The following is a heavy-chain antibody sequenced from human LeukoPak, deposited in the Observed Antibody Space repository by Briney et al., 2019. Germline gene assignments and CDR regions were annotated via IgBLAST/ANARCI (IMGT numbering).Heavy chain of an antibody. CDR2: ISWNSGSI. CDR1: GFTFDDYA. D-gene: IGHD5-12*01. Sequence: GGSLRLSCAASGFTFDDYAMHWVRQAPGKGLEWVSGISWNSGSIGYADSVKGRFTISRDNAKNSLYLQMNSLRTEDTALYYCAKDAEWLRLGNYFDYWGQGTLVTVSS. J-gene: IGHJ4*02. CDR3: AKDAEWLRLGNYFDY. V-gene: IGHV3-9*01.